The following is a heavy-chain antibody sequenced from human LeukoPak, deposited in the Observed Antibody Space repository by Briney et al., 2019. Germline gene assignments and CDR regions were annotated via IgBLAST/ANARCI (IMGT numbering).Heavy chain of an antibody. V-gene: IGHV3-48*03. J-gene: IGHJ6*04. CDR3: AELGFTMIWGV. CDR2: ISSSGSTI. Sequence: GGSLRLSCAASGFTFSSYAMSWVRQAPGKGLEWVSYISSSGSTIYYADSVKGRFTISRDNAKNSLYLQMNSVRAEDTAVYYCAELGFTMIWGVWGKGTTVTISS. D-gene: IGHD3-22*01. CDR1: GFTFSSYA.